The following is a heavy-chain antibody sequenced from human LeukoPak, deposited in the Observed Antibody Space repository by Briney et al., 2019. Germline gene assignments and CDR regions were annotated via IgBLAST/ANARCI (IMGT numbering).Heavy chain of an antibody. Sequence: ASVKVSCKASGYTFAAYYMYWVRQAPGQGLEWMGWIRPKSGVTNYTQKFQGRVTMTRDTSISTAYMELSRLRSDDTAVYYCARDRDMITFGGVIVNYMDVWGKGTTVTVSS. CDR1: GYTFAAYY. CDR3: ARDRDMITFGGVIVNYMDV. D-gene: IGHD3-16*02. CDR2: IRPKSGVT. V-gene: IGHV1-2*02. J-gene: IGHJ6*03.